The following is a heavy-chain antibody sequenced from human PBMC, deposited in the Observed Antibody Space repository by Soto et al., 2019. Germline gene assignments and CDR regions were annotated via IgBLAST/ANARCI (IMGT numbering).Heavy chain of an antibody. V-gene: IGHV1-18*01. Sequence: QVQLAQSANEVKKPGASVKVSCKAAGYTFIRYGITWVRQAPGQGLEWMGWISPYNGYTVYAQKFQGRVSMTADTSTTTAYTDLRGLKSQDSAVYYGARGGYYAKSGGKLRHYGLDAWGQGTWVSVSS. J-gene: IGHJ6*02. CDR1: GYTFIRYG. D-gene: IGHD3-16*01. CDR2: ISPYNGYT. CDR3: ARGGYYAKSGGKLRHYGLDA.